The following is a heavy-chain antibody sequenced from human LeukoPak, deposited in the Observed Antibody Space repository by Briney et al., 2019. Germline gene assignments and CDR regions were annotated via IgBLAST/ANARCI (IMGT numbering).Heavy chain of an antibody. D-gene: IGHD3-3*01. CDR2: ISSSANDI. V-gene: IGHV3-21*01. Sequence: KPGGSLRLSCAASGFPFSSYSMNWLRQAPGKGLEWVSFISSSANDIFYADSVKGRFTISRDNAKNSLYLQMNSLRAEDTAVYYCARQKGDTIFGVLIIEYFDYWGQGALVTVSS. CDR3: ARQKGDTIFGVLIIEYFDY. CDR1: GFPFSSYS. J-gene: IGHJ4*02.